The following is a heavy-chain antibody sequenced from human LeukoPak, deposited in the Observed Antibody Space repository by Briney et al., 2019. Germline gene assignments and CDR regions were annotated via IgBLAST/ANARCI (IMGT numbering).Heavy chain of an antibody. J-gene: IGHJ4*02. CDR3: ARVLVRVDTAMESDY. D-gene: IGHD5-18*01. CDR1: GYTFTSYG. V-gene: IGHV1-18*04. CDR2: ISAYNGNT. Sequence: ASVKVSCKASGYTFTSYGISWVRQAPGQGLEWMGWISAYNGNTNYAQKLQGRATMTTDTSTSTAYMELRSLRSDDTAVYYCARVLVRVDTAMESDYWGQGTLVTVSS.